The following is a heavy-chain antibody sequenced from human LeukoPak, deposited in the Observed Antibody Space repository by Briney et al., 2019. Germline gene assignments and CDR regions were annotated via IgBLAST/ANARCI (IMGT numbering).Heavy chain of an antibody. J-gene: IGHJ6*03. CDR2: ISYDRSNK. Sequence: GGSLRLSCAASGFTFSSYAMHWVRQAPGKGLEWVAVISYDRSNKYYADSVKGRFTISRDNSKNTLYLQMNRLRAEDTAVYYCARVSGSYSLYYYMDVWGKGTTVTVSS. D-gene: IGHD1-26*01. V-gene: IGHV3-30*04. CDR3: ARVSGSYSLYYYMDV. CDR1: GFTFSSYA.